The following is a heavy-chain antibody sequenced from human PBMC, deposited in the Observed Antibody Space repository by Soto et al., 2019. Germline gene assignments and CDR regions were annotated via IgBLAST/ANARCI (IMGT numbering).Heavy chain of an antibody. CDR3: TAERAEMRTITIAY. V-gene: IGHV3-15*07. CDR1: GFTFSDAW. Sequence: GGSLRLSCAASGFTFSDAWMNWVRQAPGKGLEWVGRIKSNTDGGTTDYAAPVKGRFSISRDDSENTLYLEMNSLKIEDTGVNYRTAERAEMRTITIAYGGQGSLVTVSS. J-gene: IGHJ4*02. CDR2: IKSNTDGGTT. D-gene: IGHD3-3*01.